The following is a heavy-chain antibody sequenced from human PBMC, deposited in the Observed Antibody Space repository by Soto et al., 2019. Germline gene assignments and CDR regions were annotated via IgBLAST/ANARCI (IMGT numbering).Heavy chain of an antibody. J-gene: IGHJ4*02. CDR1: GGAINSDYYY. V-gene: IGHV4-30-4*01. D-gene: IGHD2-15*01. CDR3: VRGTDCATVGACHRYFGS. Sequence: QVRLQESGPGLVKSSQTLSLTCSVSGGAINSDYYYWGWVRQPPGKGLEWTGYMYSSGSNYSNPSLKIPVAMSVDTSQNHFSVSLNSVTAADTAVYFCVRGTDCATVGACHRYFGSWGQRIPVTVSS. CDR2: MYSSGSN.